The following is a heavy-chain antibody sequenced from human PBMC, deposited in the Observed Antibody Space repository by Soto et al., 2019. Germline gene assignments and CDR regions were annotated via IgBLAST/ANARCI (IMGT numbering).Heavy chain of an antibody. Sequence: SETLSLTCTVSGVSINSDLYYWTWIHQPPGKGLEWIGYIYSSGSTYYNPSLQSRVSLSIDTSKNQFSLKLTSVTAADTAVYYCARSTGRYWGQGTLVTVSS. CDR3: ARSTGRY. CDR2: IYSSGST. J-gene: IGHJ4*02. CDR1: GVSINSDLYY. V-gene: IGHV4-30-4*01.